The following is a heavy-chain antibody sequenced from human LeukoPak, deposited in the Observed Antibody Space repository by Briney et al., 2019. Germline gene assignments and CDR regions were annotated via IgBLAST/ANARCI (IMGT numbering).Heavy chain of an antibody. V-gene: IGHV3-48*04. CDR3: ARSFEGGFDI. Sequence: GGSLRLSCAASGFTISTIWMSWVRQAPGKGLEWVSYISSSGSTIYYADSVKGRFTISRDNAKNSLYLQMNSLRAEDTAVYYCARSFEGGFDIWGQGTMVTVSS. CDR1: GFTISTIW. J-gene: IGHJ3*02. D-gene: IGHD1-26*01. CDR2: ISSSGSTI.